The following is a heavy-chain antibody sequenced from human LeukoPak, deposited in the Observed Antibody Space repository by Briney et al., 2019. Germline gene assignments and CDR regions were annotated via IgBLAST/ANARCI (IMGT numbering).Heavy chain of an antibody. J-gene: IGHJ4*02. Sequence: SETLSLTCTVSGGSISSAAYYWNWIRQHPGKGLEWIGYIYHSGITNYNPSLKSRVAISVDTSKNQFSLKLSSVTAADTAVYYCARDRGYSNGVDSWGQGTLVTVSS. CDR2: IYHSGIT. D-gene: IGHD5-18*01. CDR3: ARDRGYSNGVDS. CDR1: GGSISSAAYY. V-gene: IGHV4-31*03.